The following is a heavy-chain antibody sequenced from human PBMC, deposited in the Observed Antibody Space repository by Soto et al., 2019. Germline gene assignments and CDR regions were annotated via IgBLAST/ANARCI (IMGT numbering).Heavy chain of an antibody. CDR2: IWYDGSNK. D-gene: IGHD2-2*01. V-gene: IGHV3-33*01. J-gene: IGHJ4*02. CDR1: GFTFSSYG. CDR3: ARGPLGQPPQFDY. Sequence: GGSLRLSCAASGFTFSSYGMHWVRQAPGKGLEWVAVIWYDGSNKYYADSVKGRFTISRDNSKNTLYLQMNSLRAEDTAVYYCARGPLGQPPQFDYWGQGTLVTVSS.